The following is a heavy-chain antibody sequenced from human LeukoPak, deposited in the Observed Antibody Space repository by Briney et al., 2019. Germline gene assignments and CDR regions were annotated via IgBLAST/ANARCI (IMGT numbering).Heavy chain of an antibody. V-gene: IGHV3-7*05. Sequence: PGGSLRLSCAASGFTVSSNYMSWVRQAPGKGLEWVANIKEDGSEKNYVDSVKGRFTISRDNAKNSLYLQMISLRAEDTAVYYCAKYFRVDSGNYYRSFDYWGQGTLVTVSS. D-gene: IGHD1-26*01. CDR1: GFTVSSNY. CDR3: AKYFRVDSGNYYRSFDY. J-gene: IGHJ4*02. CDR2: IKEDGSEK.